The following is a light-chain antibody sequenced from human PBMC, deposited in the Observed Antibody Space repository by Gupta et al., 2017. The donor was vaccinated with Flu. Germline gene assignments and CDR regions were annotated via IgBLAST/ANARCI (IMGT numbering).Light chain of an antibody. Sequence: QSALTQPRSVSGPPGQSVTISCTGRSSDVSGYNYVSWYQQHPGTAPKLMIYDVTKRPSGIPDRFSASKSGNTASLTISGLQADDEADYYCSSYAGSFTFWIFGGGTRLTVL. J-gene: IGLJ2*01. CDR1: SSDVSGYNY. CDR3: SSYAGSFTFWI. CDR2: DVT. V-gene: IGLV2-11*01.